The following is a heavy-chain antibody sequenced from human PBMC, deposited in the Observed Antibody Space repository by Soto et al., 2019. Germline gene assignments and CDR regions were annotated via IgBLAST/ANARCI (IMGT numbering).Heavy chain of an antibody. V-gene: IGHV1-3*05. CDR3: ARAVAVPADFDY. CDR1: GYTFTGYA. J-gene: IGHJ4*02. CDR2: INAGNGNT. Sequence: VQLVQSGAEEKKAGASVKVSCKASGYTFTGYALHWVRQAPGQRLEWMGWINAGNGNTKYSQKFQGRVTITRDTSASTAYMELSSLRSEDTAVYYCARAVAVPADFDYWGQGTLVTVSS. D-gene: IGHD6-19*01.